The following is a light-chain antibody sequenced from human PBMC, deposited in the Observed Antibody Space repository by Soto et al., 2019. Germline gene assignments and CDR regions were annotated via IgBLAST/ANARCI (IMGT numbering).Light chain of an antibody. CDR2: YAS. V-gene: IGKV3-15*01. J-gene: IGKJ4*01. Sequence: VVLTQSPATLSVCPGETATFSCRASDNIGNNLAWYQHKPGHAPRLLISYASSGATGIPGMFSCSRSGTDFALTISSLQYEDSAVYYCRDFSNWPVTFGGGTKVE. CDR1: DNIGNN. CDR3: RDFSNWPVT.